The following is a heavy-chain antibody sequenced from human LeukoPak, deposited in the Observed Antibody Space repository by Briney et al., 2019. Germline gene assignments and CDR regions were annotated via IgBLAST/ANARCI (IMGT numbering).Heavy chain of an antibody. V-gene: IGHV4-39*01. J-gene: IGHJ3*02. Sequence: PSETLSLTCTVSGGSISSSSYSWGWIRQPPGKGLEWIGSIYYSGSTYYNPSLKSRVTISVDTSKNQFSLKLSSVTAADTAVYYCASPSGVDAFDIWGQGTMVTVSS. CDR3: ASPSGVDAFDI. D-gene: IGHD3-10*01. CDR1: GGSISSSSYS. CDR2: IYYSGST.